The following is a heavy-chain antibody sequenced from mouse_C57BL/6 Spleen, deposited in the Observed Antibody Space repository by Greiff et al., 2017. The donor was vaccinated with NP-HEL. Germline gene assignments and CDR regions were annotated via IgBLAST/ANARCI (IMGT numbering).Heavy chain of an antibody. CDR2: IDPSDSYT. CDR3: ARRGYDYDGDY. V-gene: IGHV1-50*01. Sequence: QVQLQQPGAELVKPGASVKLSCKASGYTFTSYWMQWVKQRPGQGLEWIGGIDPSDSYTNYNQKFKGKATLTVDTSSSTAYMQLSSLTSEDSAVYYCARRGYDYDGDYWGQGTTLTVSS. D-gene: IGHD2-4*01. J-gene: IGHJ2*01. CDR1: GYTFTSYW.